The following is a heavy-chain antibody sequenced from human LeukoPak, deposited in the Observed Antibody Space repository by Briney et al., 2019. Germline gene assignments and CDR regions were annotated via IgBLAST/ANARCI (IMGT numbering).Heavy chain of an antibody. CDR2: ISAYNGNT. V-gene: IGHV1-18*01. Sequence: GASVKVSCKASGYTFTSYGISWVRQAPGQGLEWMGWISAYNGNTNYAQKLQGRVTMTRDMSTSTVYMELSSLRSEDTAVYYCARVYVAGTRAGHDAFDIWGQGTMVTVSS. CDR1: GYTFTSYG. J-gene: IGHJ3*02. CDR3: ARVYVAGTRAGHDAFDI. D-gene: IGHD6-19*01.